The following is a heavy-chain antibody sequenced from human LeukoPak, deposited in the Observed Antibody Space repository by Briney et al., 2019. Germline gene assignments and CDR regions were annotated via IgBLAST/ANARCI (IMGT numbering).Heavy chain of an antibody. CDR3: ARGPTRYYFDY. V-gene: IGHV4-59*01. J-gene: IGHJ4*02. CDR1: GGSISSYY. D-gene: IGHD5-12*01. Sequence: PSETLSLTYTVSGGSISSYYCSWIRQPPGKGLEWIGYIYYSGRTNYNPSLKSRVTMSVDTSKNQFSLKLSSVTAADTAFYYCARGPTRYYFDYWGQGTLVTVSS. CDR2: IYYSGRT.